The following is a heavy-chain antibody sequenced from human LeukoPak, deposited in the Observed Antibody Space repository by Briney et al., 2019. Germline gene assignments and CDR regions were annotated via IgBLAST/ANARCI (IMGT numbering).Heavy chain of an antibody. Sequence: GALDPPFAASGFTLSSYGMHRVRPAPGKGPGGGAFIRYDGSNKYYADSVKGRFTISRDNSKNTLYLQMNSLRAEDTAVYYCAKDLAYSSSSYYFQHWGQGTLVTVSS. J-gene: IGHJ1*01. CDR1: GFTLSSYG. D-gene: IGHD6-6*01. CDR3: AKDLAYSSSSYYFQH. CDR2: IRYDGSNK. V-gene: IGHV3-30*02.